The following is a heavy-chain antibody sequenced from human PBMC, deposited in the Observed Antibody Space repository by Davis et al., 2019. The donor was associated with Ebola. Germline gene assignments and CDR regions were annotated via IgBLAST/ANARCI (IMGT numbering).Heavy chain of an antibody. CDR1: GFTFSSYS. D-gene: IGHD3-10*01. CDR3: AKMGLWFGELLNIDY. J-gene: IGHJ4*02. Sequence: PGGSLRLSCAASGFTFSSYSMNWVRQAPGKGLEWVSSISSSSSYIYYADSVKGRFTISRDNAKNSLYLQMNSLRAEDTAVYYCAKMGLWFGELLNIDYWGQGTLVTVSS. V-gene: IGHV3-21*01. CDR2: ISSSSSYI.